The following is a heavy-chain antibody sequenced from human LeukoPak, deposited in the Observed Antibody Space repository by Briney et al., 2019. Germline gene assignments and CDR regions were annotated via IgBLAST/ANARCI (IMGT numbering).Heavy chain of an antibody. CDR1: GYTFTSYY. CDR3: AREDPYYDFWSGYSALYYFDY. D-gene: IGHD3-3*01. J-gene: IGHJ4*02. V-gene: IGHV1-46*01. Sequence: GASVKVSCKASGYTFTSYYMHWVRQAPGQGLEWMGIINPSGGSTSYAQKFQGRVTMTRDTSTSTVYMELSSLRSEDTAVYYCAREDPYYDFWSGYSALYYFDYWGQGTLVTVSS. CDR2: INPSGGST.